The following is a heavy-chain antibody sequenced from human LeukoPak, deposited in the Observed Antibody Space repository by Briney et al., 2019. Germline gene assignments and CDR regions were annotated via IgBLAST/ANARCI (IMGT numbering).Heavy chain of an antibody. Sequence: APVKVSCKASGYTFTSYGISWVRQAPGQGREGVGWISAYKGNTNYAQKLQGRVTMKTDTSTSTAYMELRSLRSDDTAVYYCAREGGVTTKFYYWGQGTLVTVSS. CDR1: GYTFTSYG. CDR2: ISAYKGNT. D-gene: IGHD4-17*01. CDR3: AREGGVTTKFYY. J-gene: IGHJ4*02. V-gene: IGHV1-18*01.